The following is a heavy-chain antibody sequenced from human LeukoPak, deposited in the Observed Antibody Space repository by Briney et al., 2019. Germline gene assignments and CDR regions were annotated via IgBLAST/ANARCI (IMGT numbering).Heavy chain of an antibody. CDR1: GDSVSSNSAA. D-gene: IGHD3-10*01. CDR2: TYYRSKWYN. J-gene: IGHJ6*02. V-gene: IGHV6-1*01. Sequence: SQTLSLTCAISGDSVSSNSAAWNWIRQSPSRGLEWLGRTYYRSKWYNDYAVAVKSRITINPDTSKNQFSLQLNSVTPEDTAVYYCARDGSYYGSGGKPHMDVWGQGTTVTVSS. CDR3: ARDGSYYGSGGKPHMDV.